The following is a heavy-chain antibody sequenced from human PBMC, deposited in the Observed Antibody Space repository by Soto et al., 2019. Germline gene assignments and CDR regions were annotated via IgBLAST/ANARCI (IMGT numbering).Heavy chain of an antibody. J-gene: IGHJ6*02. Sequence: SETLSLTCAVYGGSFSGYYWSWIRQPPGKGLGWIGEINHSGSTNYNPSLKSRVTISVDTSKNQFSLKLSSVTAADTAVYYCAHGKFSSLFTKTTRYYYGMDVWGQGTTVTVSS. D-gene: IGHD6-6*01. CDR2: INHSGST. CDR1: GGSFSGYY. V-gene: IGHV4-34*01. CDR3: AHGKFSSLFTKTTRYYYGMDV.